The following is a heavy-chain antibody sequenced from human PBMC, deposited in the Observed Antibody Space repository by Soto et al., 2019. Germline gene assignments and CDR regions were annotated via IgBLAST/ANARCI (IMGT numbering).Heavy chain of an antibody. CDR3: ATGTLEWLLYLNY. Sequence: GGSLRLSCAASGFTFSSYSMNWVRQAPGKGLEWVSYISSSSSTIYYADSVKGRFTISRDNAKNSLYLQMNSLRAEDTAVYYCATGTLEWLLYLNYWGQGTLVTVSS. CDR2: ISSSSSTI. D-gene: IGHD3-3*01. CDR1: GFTFSSYS. J-gene: IGHJ4*02. V-gene: IGHV3-48*01.